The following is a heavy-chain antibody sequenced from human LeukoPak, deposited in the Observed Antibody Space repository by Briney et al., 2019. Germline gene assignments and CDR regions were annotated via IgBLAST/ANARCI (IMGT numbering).Heavy chain of an antibody. V-gene: IGHV1-69*01. CDR3: ARVGLHYGSGNYGMDV. Sequence: SVKVSCKASGGTFSSYAISWVRQAPGQGLEWMGGIIPIFGTANYAQKFQGRVTITADESTSTAYMELSSLRSEDTAVYYRARVGLHYGSGNYGMDVWGQGTTVTVSS. J-gene: IGHJ6*02. D-gene: IGHD3-10*01. CDR1: GGTFSSYA. CDR2: IIPIFGTA.